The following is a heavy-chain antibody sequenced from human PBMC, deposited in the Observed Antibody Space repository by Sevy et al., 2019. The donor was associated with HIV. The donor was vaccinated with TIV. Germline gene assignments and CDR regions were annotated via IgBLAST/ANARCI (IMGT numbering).Heavy chain of an antibody. CDR2: IYYSGST. Sequence: SETLSLTCTVSGGSISSGGYYWSWIRQHPGKGLEWIGYIYYSGSTYYHPSLKSRVTISVDTSKNQFSLKLSSVTAADTAVYYCAREGGLKVVVNAFDIWGQGTMVTVSS. J-gene: IGHJ3*02. CDR3: AREGGLKVVVNAFDI. D-gene: IGHD2-2*01. V-gene: IGHV4-31*03. CDR1: GGSISSGGYY.